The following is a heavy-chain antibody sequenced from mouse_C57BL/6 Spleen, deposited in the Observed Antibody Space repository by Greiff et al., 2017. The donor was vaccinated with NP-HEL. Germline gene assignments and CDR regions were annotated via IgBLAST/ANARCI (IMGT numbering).Heavy chain of an antibody. V-gene: IGHV1-78*01. Sequence: QVQLQQSDAELVKPGASVKISCKVSGYTFTDHTIHWMKQRPEQGLEWIGYIYPRDGSTKYNEKFKGKATLTADKSSSTAYMQLNSLTSEDSAVYFCARWDIYYGNSYAMDYWGQGASVTVSS. J-gene: IGHJ4*01. D-gene: IGHD2-1*01. CDR1: GYTFTDHT. CDR3: ARWDIYYGNSYAMDY. CDR2: IYPRDGST.